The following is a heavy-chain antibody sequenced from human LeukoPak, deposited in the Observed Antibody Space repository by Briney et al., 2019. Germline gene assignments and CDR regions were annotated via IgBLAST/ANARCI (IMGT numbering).Heavy chain of an antibody. V-gene: IGHV4-34*01. D-gene: IGHD3-10*01. J-gene: IGHJ6*03. Sequence: SETLSLTCAVYGGSFSGYYWSWIRQPPGKGLEWIGEINHSGSTNYNPSLKSRVTISVDTSKNQFSLKLSSVTAADTAGYYCARVEERWFGEFTYYYYMDVWGKGTTVTVSS. CDR1: GGSFSGYY. CDR3: ARVEERWFGEFTYYYYMDV. CDR2: INHSGST.